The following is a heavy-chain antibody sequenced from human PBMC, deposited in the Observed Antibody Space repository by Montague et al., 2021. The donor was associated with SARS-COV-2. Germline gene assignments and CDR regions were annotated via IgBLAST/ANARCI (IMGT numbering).Heavy chain of an antibody. CDR2: IYYTGIT. CDR3: ARGSGSAITTWFDP. V-gene: IGHV4-59*11. J-gene: IGHJ5*02. D-gene: IGHD3-16*01. Sequence: SETLSLTCTVSGGSIGSHYWSWIRLPPGKGLEWVGHIYYTGITKYKSSLKSRVTISVDTSKNQLSLKLDSVTAADTAVYYCARGSGSAITTWFDPWGQGTLVTVSS. CDR1: GGSIGSHY.